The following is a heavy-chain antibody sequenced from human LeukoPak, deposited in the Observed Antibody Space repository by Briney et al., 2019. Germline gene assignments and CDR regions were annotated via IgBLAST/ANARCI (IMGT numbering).Heavy chain of an antibody. Sequence: GGSLRLSCAASGFTFSDYYMSWIRQAPGQGLEWVSYISSSGRTIHYADSVKGRFTISRDNAKNSLYLQMNSLRAEDTAVYYCARDGMGYCSSTSCAKDAFDIWGQGTMVTVSS. V-gene: IGHV3-11*04. CDR1: GFTFSDYY. CDR3: ARDGMGYCSSTSCAKDAFDI. CDR2: ISSSGRTI. J-gene: IGHJ3*02. D-gene: IGHD2-2*01.